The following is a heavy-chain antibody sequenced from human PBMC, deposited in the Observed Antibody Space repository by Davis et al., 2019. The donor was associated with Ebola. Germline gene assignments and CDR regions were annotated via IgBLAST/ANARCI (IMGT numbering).Heavy chain of an antibody. CDR1: GFTVSSNY. V-gene: IGHV3-66*01. CDR3: ARDSGYYGSGSHLDY. CDR2: IYSGGST. Sequence: GGSLRLSCAASGFTVSSNYMSWVRQAPGKGLEWVSVIYSGGSTYYADSVKGRFTISRDNAKNSLYLQMNSLRAEDTAVYYCARDSGYYGSGSHLDYWGQGTLVTVSS. D-gene: IGHD3-10*01. J-gene: IGHJ4*02.